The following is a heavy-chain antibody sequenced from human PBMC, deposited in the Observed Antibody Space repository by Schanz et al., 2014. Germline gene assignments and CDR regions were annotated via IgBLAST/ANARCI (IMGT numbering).Heavy chain of an antibody. CDR3: ARDRRNADLDY. CDR1: GFGFSSHS. D-gene: IGHD1-1*01. V-gene: IGHV3-48*01. CDR2: ITYNGGTI. Sequence: EVQLVQSGGGLVQPGGSLRLSCVASGFGFSSHSFNWVRQAPGKGLEWISYITYNGGTIYYADSVKGRFTISRDNAKNSLYLEMNSLRAEDTALYYCARDRRNADLDYWGQGTLVTVSS. J-gene: IGHJ4*02.